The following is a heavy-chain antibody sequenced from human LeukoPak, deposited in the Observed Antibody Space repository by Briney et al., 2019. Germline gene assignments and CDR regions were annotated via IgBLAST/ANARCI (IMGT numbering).Heavy chain of an antibody. Sequence: GGSLRLSCAASGFTFSYYQMNWVRQAPGKWLEWISYISGSGSTTYFADSVKGRFTISRDNAKKSMYLQMNSLRDEDTAVYYCARGFCSGGRCHFDYWGQGTLVTVSS. J-gene: IGHJ4*02. CDR2: ISGSGSTT. D-gene: IGHD2-15*01. CDR3: ARGFCSGGRCHFDY. CDR1: GFTFSYYQ. V-gene: IGHV3-48*03.